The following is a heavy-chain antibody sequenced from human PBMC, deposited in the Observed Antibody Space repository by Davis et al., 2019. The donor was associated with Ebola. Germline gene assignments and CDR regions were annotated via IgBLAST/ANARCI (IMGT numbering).Heavy chain of an antibody. CDR2: IYYSGST. CDR3: ARRDGSSGWYNYYGMDV. V-gene: IGHV4-59*01. CDR1: GGSISSYY. Sequence: MPSETLSLTCTVSGGSISSYYWSWIRQPPGKGLEWIGYIYYSGSTNYNPSLKSRVTISVDTSKNQFSLKLSSVTAADMAVYYCARRDGSSGWYNYYGMDVWGQGTTVTVSS. J-gene: IGHJ6*02. D-gene: IGHD6-19*01.